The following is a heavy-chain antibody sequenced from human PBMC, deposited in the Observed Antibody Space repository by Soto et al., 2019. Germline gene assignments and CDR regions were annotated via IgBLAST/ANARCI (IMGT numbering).Heavy chain of an antibody. J-gene: IGHJ4*02. CDR3: WGSAY. D-gene: IGHD3-16*01. Sequence: EVQLVESGGGLVKPGGSLRVSCAASGFTFREAWMNWVRQAPGKGLEWVGRIKSRTDGGTIEYATPAKGRFIISRDDSKNTLYLQMDSLKTEDTAVYYCWGSAYWGQGTLVTVSS. V-gene: IGHV3-15*07. CDR1: GFTFREAW. CDR2: IKSRTDGGTI.